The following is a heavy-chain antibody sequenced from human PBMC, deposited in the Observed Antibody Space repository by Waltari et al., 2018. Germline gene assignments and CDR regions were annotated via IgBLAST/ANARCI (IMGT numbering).Heavy chain of an antibody. Sequence: QVQLVQSGAEVKKPGASVKVSCTASGYTFTSYDINWVRQATGQGLEWMGWMNPNSGNTGYAQKVQGRVTMTRNTSRSTAYMELSSLRSEDTAVYYCARSSMGRGVIITRWFDPWGQGTLVTVSS. CDR3: ARSSMGRGVIITRWFDP. V-gene: IGHV1-8*01. J-gene: IGHJ5*02. D-gene: IGHD3-10*01. CDR1: GYTFTSYD. CDR2: MNPNSGNT.